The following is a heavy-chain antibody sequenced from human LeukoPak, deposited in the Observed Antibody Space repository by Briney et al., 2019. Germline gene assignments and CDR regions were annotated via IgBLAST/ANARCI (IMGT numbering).Heavy chain of an antibody. J-gene: IGHJ6*02. Sequence: ASVKVSCKASGYTFTSYGISWVRQVPGQGLEWMGWISAYNGNTNYAQKLQGRVTMTTDTSTSTAYMELRSLRSDDTAVYYCARDDSSGWPGIDNYYYYGMDVWGQGTTVTVSS. D-gene: IGHD6-19*01. CDR2: ISAYNGNT. CDR1: GYTFTSYG. V-gene: IGHV1-18*01. CDR3: ARDDSSGWPGIDNYYYYGMDV.